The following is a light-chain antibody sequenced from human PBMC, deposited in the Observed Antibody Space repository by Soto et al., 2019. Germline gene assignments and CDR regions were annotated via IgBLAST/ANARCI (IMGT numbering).Light chain of an antibody. J-gene: IGLJ7*01. V-gene: IGLV1-44*01. CDR1: SSNIGSNT. CDR3: AAWDDSRSVV. CDR2: TDD. Sequence: HSVLTQPPSASGTPGQRVTISCSGSSSNIGSNTVNWYHQVPGTAPKLLIHTDDQRPPGVPDRFSGSRSGTSASLAITGLQAEDEGDYYCAAWDDSRSVVFGGGTQLTVL.